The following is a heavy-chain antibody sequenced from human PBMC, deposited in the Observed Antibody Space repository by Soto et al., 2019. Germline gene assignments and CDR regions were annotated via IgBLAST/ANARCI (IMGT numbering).Heavy chain of an antibody. CDR2: IWYDGSNK. D-gene: IGHD5-12*01. CDR1: GFTFSSYG. V-gene: IGHV3-33*01. CDR3: ARSGYSGYDLLDY. J-gene: IGHJ4*02. Sequence: GGSLRLSCAASGFTFSSYGMHWVRQAPGKGLEWVAVIWYDGSNKYYADYVKGRFTISRDNSKNTLYLQMNSLRAEDTAVYYCARSGYSGYDLLDYWGQGTLVTVSS.